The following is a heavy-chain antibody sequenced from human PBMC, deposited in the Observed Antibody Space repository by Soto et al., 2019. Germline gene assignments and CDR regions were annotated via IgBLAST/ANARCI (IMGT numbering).Heavy chain of an antibody. CDR2: ISSSGSDK. J-gene: IGHJ6*02. D-gene: IGHD3-10*01. CDR1: GFTFSSYT. V-gene: IGHV3-21*02. Sequence: EVQLAESGGGLVKPGGSLRLSCAGSGFTFSSYTMNWVRQAPGKGLDWVSSISSSGSDKFYADSVKGRFTISRDNAKNSLYLQMNSLSAEDTAVYYCANMGGLDVWGQGTTVPVSS. CDR3: ANMGGLDV.